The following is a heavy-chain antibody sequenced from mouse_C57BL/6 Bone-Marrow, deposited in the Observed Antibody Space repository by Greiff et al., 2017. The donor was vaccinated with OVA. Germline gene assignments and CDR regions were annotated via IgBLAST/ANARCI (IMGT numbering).Heavy chain of an antibody. J-gene: IGHJ3*01. V-gene: IGHV1-63*01. CDR3: ARQGLTGTWFAY. D-gene: IGHD4-1*01. CDR1: GYTFTNYW. CDR2: IYPGGGYT. Sequence: VHLVESGAELVRPGTSVKMSCKASGYTFTNYWIGWAKQRPGHGLEWIGDIYPGGGYTNYNEKFKGKATLTADKSSSTAYMQFSSLTSEDSAIYYCARQGLTGTWFAYWGQGTLVTVSA.